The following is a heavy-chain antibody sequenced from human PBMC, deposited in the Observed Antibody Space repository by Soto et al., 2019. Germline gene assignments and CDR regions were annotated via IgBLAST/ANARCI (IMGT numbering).Heavy chain of an antibody. CDR3: AKGRAVVPAAKFYYGMDV. CDR2: VSASGGSA. J-gene: IGHJ6*02. CDR1: GFTFSNYA. Sequence: EVQLLESGGGLVQPGGSLRLSCAASGFTFSNYAMSWVRQAPGKGLEWVSAVSASGGSAYYADSVRGRFTISRDRSKNTLYLQMNSLRADDTAVYYCAKGRAVVPAAKFYYGMDVWGQATTVTVSS. D-gene: IGHD2-2*01. V-gene: IGHV3-23*01.